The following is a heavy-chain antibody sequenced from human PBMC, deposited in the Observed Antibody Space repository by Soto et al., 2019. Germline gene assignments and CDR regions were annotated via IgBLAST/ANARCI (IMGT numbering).Heavy chain of an antibody. CDR3: ARDSGGSYIFDY. V-gene: IGHV4-30-2*01. D-gene: IGHD1-26*01. CDR2: IYHSGST. Sequence: PSETLSLTCAVSGGSISSGGYSWSWIRQPPGKGLEWIGYIYHSGSTYYNPSLKSRVTISVDRSKNQFSLKLSSVTAADTAVYYCARDSGGSYIFDYWGQGTLVTVSS. J-gene: IGHJ4*02. CDR1: GGSISSGGYS.